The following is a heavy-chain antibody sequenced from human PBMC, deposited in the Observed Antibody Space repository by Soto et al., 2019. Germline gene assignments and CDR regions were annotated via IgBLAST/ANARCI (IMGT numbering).Heavy chain of an antibody. CDR1: GDSMTRSVW. Sequence: KLRKTLSLTCTVSGDSMTRSVWWTWVRQPPGKGLEWIGEVFHTGNTNYNPSLKSRVTMSVDKSTNEFSLKVTSVTAADTAIYYCARKAWVRFDYWGQGALVTVSS. J-gene: IGHJ4*02. V-gene: IGHV4-4*03. CDR3: ARKAWVRFDY. CDR2: VFHTGNT. D-gene: IGHD7-27*01.